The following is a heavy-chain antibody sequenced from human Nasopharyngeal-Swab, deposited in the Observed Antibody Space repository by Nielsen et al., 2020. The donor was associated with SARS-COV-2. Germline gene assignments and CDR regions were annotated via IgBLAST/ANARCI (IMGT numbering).Heavy chain of an antibody. Sequence: SVKVSCKASGGTFSSYAISWVRQAPGQGLEWMRGIIPIFGTANYAQKFQGRVTITADKSTSTAYMELSSLRSEDTAVYYCARGDFWSGFQRGGNYYGMDVWGQGTTVTVSS. CDR3: ARGDFWSGFQRGGNYYGMDV. D-gene: IGHD3-3*01. CDR1: GGTFSSYA. V-gene: IGHV1-69*06. J-gene: IGHJ6*02. CDR2: IIPIFGTA.